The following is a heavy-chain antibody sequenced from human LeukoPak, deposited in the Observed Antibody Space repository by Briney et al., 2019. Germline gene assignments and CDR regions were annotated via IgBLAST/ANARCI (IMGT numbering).Heavy chain of an antibody. CDR2: IRYDGSNK. CDR1: GLTFSSYG. V-gene: IGHV3-30*02. D-gene: IGHD3-22*01. CDR3: AKDQYYELKYFDY. Sequence: GGSLRLSCAASGLTFSSYGMHWVRQAPGKGLEWVAFIRYDGSNKYYADSAKGRFTISRDNSKNTLYLQMNSLRVEDTAVYFCAKDQYYELKYFDYWGQGTLVTVSS. J-gene: IGHJ4*02.